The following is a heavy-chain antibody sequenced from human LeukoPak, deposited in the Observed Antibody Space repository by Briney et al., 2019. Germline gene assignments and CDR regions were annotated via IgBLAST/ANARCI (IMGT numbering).Heavy chain of an antibody. V-gene: IGHV3-11*01. Sequence: GGSLRLSCAASGFTFSDYYMGWIRPAPGKGLEWLSYISGSGTIIYYADSVKGRFTISRDNAKNSLDLQMNSLRADDTAVYYCGRDFGLTGTKRSFDIWGQGTMVTVSS. CDR3: GRDFGLTGTKRSFDI. CDR1: GFTFSDYY. J-gene: IGHJ3*02. D-gene: IGHD1-7*01. CDR2: ISGSGTII.